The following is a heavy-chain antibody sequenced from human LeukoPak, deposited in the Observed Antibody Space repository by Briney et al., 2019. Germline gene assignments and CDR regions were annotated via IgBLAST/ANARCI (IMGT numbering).Heavy chain of an antibody. CDR2: ISWNSGSI. CDR1: GFTFDDYA. V-gene: IGHV3-9*01. Sequence: GRSLRLSCAASGFTFDDYAMHWVRQAPGKGLEWVSGISWNSGSIGYADSVKGRFTISRDNAKNSLYLQMNSLRAEDTALYYCAKGSGIRGGIDYWGQGTLVTVSS. CDR3: AKGSGIRGGIDY. D-gene: IGHD3-10*01. J-gene: IGHJ4*02.